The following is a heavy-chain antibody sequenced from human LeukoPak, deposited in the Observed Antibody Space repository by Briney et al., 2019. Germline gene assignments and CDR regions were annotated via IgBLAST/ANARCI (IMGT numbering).Heavy chain of an antibody. CDR1: GGSISSYY. Sequence: PSETLSLTCTVSGGSISSYYWSWIRQPPGKGLEWVGYIYYSGSTNYNPSLKSRVTISVDTSKNKFSLKLSSVTAADTAVYYCARDTGIVGATGTFDIWGQGTMVTVSS. CDR2: IYYSGST. D-gene: IGHD1-26*01. V-gene: IGHV4-59*01. CDR3: ARDTGIVGATGTFDI. J-gene: IGHJ3*02.